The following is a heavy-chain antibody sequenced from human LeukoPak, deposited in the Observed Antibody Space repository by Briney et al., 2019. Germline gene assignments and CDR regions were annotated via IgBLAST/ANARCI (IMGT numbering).Heavy chain of an antibody. CDR3: ARARNNYDSSGFSALDY. CDR1: EFSFSSYG. D-gene: IGHD3-22*01. Sequence: GRSLRLSCAASEFSFSSYGMHWVRRAPGKGLQWVASLWYDGTNKYRADSVKGRFTISRDNSQSTLYLQMNSLRAEDTAVYYCARARNNYDSSGFSALDYWGQGTLVTVSS. J-gene: IGHJ4*02. V-gene: IGHV3-33*01. CDR2: LWYDGTNK.